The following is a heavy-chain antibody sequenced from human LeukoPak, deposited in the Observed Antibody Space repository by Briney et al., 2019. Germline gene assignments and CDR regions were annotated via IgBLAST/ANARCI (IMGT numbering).Heavy chain of an antibody. V-gene: IGHV1-46*01. CDR1: GYTFTIYY. J-gene: IGHJ4*02. CDR2: INPSGGST. D-gene: IGHD3-10*01. CDR3: AGSQGDLFNLLY. Sequence: ASVRVSYKASGYTFTIYYMHWVRQAPGQGLEGMGIINPSGGSTSYAQKFQGRVTITRDTSTSTVYMELSSLRSEDTAVYYCAGSQGDLFNLLYWGQGTLVTVSS.